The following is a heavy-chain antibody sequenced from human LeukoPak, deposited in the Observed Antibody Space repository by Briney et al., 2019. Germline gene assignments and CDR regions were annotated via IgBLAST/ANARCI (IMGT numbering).Heavy chain of an antibody. V-gene: IGHV4-4*09. D-gene: IGHD3-3*01. CDR1: GGSISSYY. Sequence: SETLSLTCTVSGGSISSYYWSWIRQPPGKGLEWIGYIYTSGSTNYNPSLKSRVTISVDTSMNHFSLNLNSVTAADTAVYYCARGGFGVVMGYYYYMDVWGKGTTVTVSS. CDR2: IYTSGST. J-gene: IGHJ6*03. CDR3: ARGGFGVVMGYYYYMDV.